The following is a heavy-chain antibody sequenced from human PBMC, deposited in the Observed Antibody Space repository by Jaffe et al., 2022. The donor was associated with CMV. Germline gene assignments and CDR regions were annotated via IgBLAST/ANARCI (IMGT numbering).Heavy chain of an antibody. CDR3: ARGGNVDTAMVLVPTGLFDY. CDR1: GGSISSSSYY. V-gene: IGHV4-39*01. J-gene: IGHJ4*02. Sequence: QLQLQESGPGLVKPSETLSLTCTVSGGSISSSSYYWGWIRQPPGKGLEWIGSIYYSGSTYYNPSLKSRVTISVDTSKNQFSLKLSSVTAADTAVYYCARGGNVDTAMVLVPTGLFDYWGQGTLVTVSS. D-gene: IGHD5-18*01. CDR2: IYYSGST.